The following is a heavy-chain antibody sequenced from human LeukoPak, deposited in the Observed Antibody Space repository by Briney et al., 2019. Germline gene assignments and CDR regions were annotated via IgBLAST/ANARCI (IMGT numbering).Heavy chain of an antibody. CDR3: ARGVPRVVRRYSYGHYYFDY. Sequence: GGSLRLSCAVSGFTFSSYGMHWVRQAPGKGLEWVSVISYDGSNKYYADSVKGRFTISRDNSKNTLYLQMNSLRAEDTAVYYCARGVPRVVRRYSYGHYYFDYWGQGTLVTVSS. CDR2: ISYDGSNK. J-gene: IGHJ4*02. V-gene: IGHV3-30*03. D-gene: IGHD5-18*01. CDR1: GFTFSSYG.